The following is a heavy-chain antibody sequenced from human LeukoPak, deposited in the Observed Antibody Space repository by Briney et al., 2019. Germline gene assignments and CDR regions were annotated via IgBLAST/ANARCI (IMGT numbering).Heavy chain of an antibody. J-gene: IGHJ4*02. V-gene: IGHV1-2*06. CDR3: ASDFVYGTSSSSELDF. Sequence: GASVKVSCKASGYTFTGYYMHWVLQAPGQGLEWMGRINPNSGGTNFAQKFQGRVSMTRDTSISTAYMEMSSLRSDDTAVYYCASDFVYGTSSSSELDFWGQGTLVTVSS. CDR1: GYTFTGYY. CDR2: INPNSGGT. D-gene: IGHD6-6*01.